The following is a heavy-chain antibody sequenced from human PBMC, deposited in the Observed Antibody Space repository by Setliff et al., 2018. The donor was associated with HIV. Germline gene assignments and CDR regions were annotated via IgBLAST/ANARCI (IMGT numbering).Heavy chain of an antibody. D-gene: IGHD6-19*01. CDR3: ARRGISGWQSHGFDI. Sequence: GGSLRLSCTTSGVTFTQTWMSWVRQAPGRGLEWVGRLKSDADGGTADYTASVKGRFIISADKSISTAYLQWSSLKASDTAMYYCARRGISGWQSHGFDIWGQGTMVTVSS. J-gene: IGHJ3*02. CDR1: GVTFTQTW. V-gene: IGHV3-15*01. CDR2: LKSDADGGTA.